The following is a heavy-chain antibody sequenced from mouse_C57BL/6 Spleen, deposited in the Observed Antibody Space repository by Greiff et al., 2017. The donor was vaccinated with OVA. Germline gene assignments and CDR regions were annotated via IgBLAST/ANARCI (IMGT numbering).Heavy chain of an antibody. CDR1: GFTFSDYY. V-gene: IGHV5-16*01. D-gene: IGHD2-4*01. CDR3: AREHGYYDYASFAY. J-gene: IGHJ3*01. Sequence: EVKLVESEGGLVQPGSSMKLSCTASGFTFSDYYMAWVRQVPEKGLEWVANINYDGSSTYYLDSLKSRFIISRDNAKNILYLQMSSLKSEDTATYYCAREHGYYDYASFAYWGQGTLVTVAA. CDR2: INYDGSST.